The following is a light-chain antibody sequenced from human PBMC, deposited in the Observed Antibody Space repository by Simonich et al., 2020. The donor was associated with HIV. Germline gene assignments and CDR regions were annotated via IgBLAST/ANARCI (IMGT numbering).Light chain of an antibody. V-gene: IGKV1-39*01. Sequence: DIQMTQSPSSLSASVGDRVTITCQASQDISNYLNWSQQKPGKAPKLLIYDASNLETGVPSRFSGSGSGTDFTLTISSLQPEDFATYSCQQSYSTPYTFGQGTKLEIK. CDR1: QDISNY. J-gene: IGKJ2*01. CDR2: DAS. CDR3: QQSYSTPYT.